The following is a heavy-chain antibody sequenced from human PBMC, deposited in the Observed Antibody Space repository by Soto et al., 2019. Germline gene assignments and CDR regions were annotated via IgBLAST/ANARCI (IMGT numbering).Heavy chain of an antibody. J-gene: IGHJ6*02. CDR2: ISSSGTTI. D-gene: IGHD6-25*01. CDR3: APAPAGLDV. V-gene: IGHV3-48*03. CDR1: GFTFSSYA. Sequence: PWGALRLSCAASGFTFSSYAMSWVRQAPGKGLEWVSYISSSGTTIYYADSVKGRFTISRDNAKNSLFLQMNSLRAEDTAVYYCAPAPAGLDVWGHGTTVTVSS.